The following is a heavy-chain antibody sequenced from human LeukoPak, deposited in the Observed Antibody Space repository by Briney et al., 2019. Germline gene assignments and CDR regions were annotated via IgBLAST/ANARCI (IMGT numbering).Heavy chain of an antibody. D-gene: IGHD3-16*02. J-gene: IGHJ4*02. CDR3: AVRFDY. CDR1: GFTFSSYN. V-gene: IGHV3-48*04. CDR2: ISGSGGST. Sequence: GGSLSLSFAASGFTFSSYNMNWVRPAPGKGLEWVSEISGSGGSTYYADSVKGRFTISRDNTKNSLYLQMNSLRAEDTAVYYCAVRFDYWGQGILVTVSS.